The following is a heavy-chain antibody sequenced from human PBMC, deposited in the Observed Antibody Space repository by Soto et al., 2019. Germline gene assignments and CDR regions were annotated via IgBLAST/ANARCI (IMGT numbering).Heavy chain of an antibody. J-gene: IGHJ4*02. CDR1: GFTFSSYA. CDR2: ISGSGGST. CDR3: AKCSPRYSSGLKAYYFDY. Sequence: GGSLRLSCAASGFTFSSYAMSWVRQAPGKGLEWVSVISGSGGSTFYADSVKGRFTISRDNSRNTLYLQMNSLRAEGTAVYYCAKCSPRYSSGLKAYYFDYWGQGTLVTVSS. D-gene: IGHD6-19*01. V-gene: IGHV3-23*01.